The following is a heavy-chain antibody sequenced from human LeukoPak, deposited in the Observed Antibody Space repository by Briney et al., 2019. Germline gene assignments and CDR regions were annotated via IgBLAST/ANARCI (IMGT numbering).Heavy chain of an antibody. V-gene: IGHV3-30-3*01. CDR2: IPYDGSDK. CDR3: AIDPKRYCSGGSCYVDY. J-gene: IGHJ4*02. Sequence: GGSLRLSCAASGFTFGSFAMHWVRQAPGKGLEWVAIIPYDGSDKFYADSVKGRFTISRDNSKNTLYLQMNSLRSEDTAVYHCAIDPKRYCSGGSCYVDYWGQGTLVTVSS. D-gene: IGHD2-15*01. CDR1: GFTFGSFA.